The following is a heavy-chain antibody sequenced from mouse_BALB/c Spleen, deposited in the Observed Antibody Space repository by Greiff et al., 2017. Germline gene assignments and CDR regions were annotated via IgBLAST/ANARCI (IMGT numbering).Heavy chain of an antibody. CDR2: ISSGSSTI. Sequence: EVQRVESGGGLVQPGGSRKLSCAASGFTFSSFGMHWVRQAPEKGLEWVAYISSGSSTIYYADTVKGRFTISRDNPKNTLFLQMTSLRSEDTAMYYCAREGYDEDYWGQGTTLTVSS. CDR3: AREGYDEDY. D-gene: IGHD2-3*01. J-gene: IGHJ2*01. V-gene: IGHV5-17*02. CDR1: GFTFSSFG.